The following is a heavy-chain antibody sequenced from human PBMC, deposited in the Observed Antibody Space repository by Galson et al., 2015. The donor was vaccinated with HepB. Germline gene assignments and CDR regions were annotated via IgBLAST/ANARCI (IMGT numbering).Heavy chain of an antibody. CDR1: GFTFSNAW. D-gene: IGHD4-11*01. CDR3: GSPSNGDGMDV. V-gene: IGHV3-53*01. J-gene: IGHJ6*02. CDR2: IYSGGGT. Sequence: SLRLSCAASGFTFSNAWMSWVRQAPGMGLEWVSIIYSGGGTYYADSVKGRFTISRDNSKNTLYLQMNSLRAEDTAVYYCGSPSNGDGMDVWGQGATVTVSS.